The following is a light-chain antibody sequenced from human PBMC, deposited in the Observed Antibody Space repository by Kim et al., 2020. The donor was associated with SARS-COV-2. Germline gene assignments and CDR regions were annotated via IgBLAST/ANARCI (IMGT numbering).Light chain of an antibody. CDR1: QNVNNN. CDR3: QQYNNSPFT. J-gene: IGKJ3*01. CDR2: GAS. Sequence: EIVMTQSPATLSLSPGERATLSCRASQNVNNNLAWYQQKPGQAPRLLLYGASTRATGIPARFSGSGSATDSTLTISSLQSEDFAVYYCQQYNNSPFTFGPGTKVDIK. V-gene: IGKV3-15*01.